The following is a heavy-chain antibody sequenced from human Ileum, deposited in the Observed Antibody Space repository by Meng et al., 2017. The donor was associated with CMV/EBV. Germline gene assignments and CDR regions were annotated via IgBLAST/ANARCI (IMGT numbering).Heavy chain of an antibody. V-gene: IGHV3-49*04. CDR2: IRSKKEGGTT. D-gene: IGHD6-19*01. CDR1: GFRFGDYP. Sequence: GESLKISCTTSGFRFGDYPMNWVRQAPGKGLEWVGFIRSKKEGGTTEYAASVKGRFSISRDDSKSVAYLQMNSPKTEDTAVYYCTSGGWYADYWGQGTLVTVSS. CDR3: TSGGWYADY. J-gene: IGHJ4*02.